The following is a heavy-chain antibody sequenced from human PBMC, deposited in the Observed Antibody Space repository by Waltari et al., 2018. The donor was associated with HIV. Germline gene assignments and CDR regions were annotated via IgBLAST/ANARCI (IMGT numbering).Heavy chain of an antibody. CDR1: GFTFSSYG. Sequence: QVQLVESGGGVVQPGRSLRLSCAASGFTFSSYGMRWVRQAPGKGLEWVAFIWYDGSYKYYADSVKGRFTISRDNSKNTLYLQMSSLRAEDTAVYYCARDPAPYYDILTGYNAYYFDYWG. CDR3: ARDPAPYYDILTGYNAYYFDY. V-gene: IGHV3-33*01. CDR2: IWYDGSYK. J-gene: IGHJ4*01. D-gene: IGHD3-9*01.